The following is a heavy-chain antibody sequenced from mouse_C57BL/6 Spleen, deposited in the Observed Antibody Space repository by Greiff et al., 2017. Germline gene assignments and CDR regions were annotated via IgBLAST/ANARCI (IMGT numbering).Heavy chain of an antibody. CDR3: ARGYY. J-gene: IGHJ2*01. CDR2: INPYNGGT. Sequence: EVQLQQSGPELVKPGASVKISCKASGYTFTDYNMAWVKQSHGKSLEWIGDINPYNGGTNYNQKFKGKATLTVDKSSSTAYMELRSLTSEDTAVYYCARGYYWGQGTTLTVSS. CDR1: GYTFTDYN. V-gene: IGHV1-18*01.